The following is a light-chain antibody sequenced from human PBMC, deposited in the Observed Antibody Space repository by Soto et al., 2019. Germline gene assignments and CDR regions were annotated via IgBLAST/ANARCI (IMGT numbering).Light chain of an antibody. CDR2: DVT. Sequence: QSALTQPASLSGSPGQSITISCTGTSSDVGTHGYVSWYQQHAGKAPKLMIYDVTKRPSGVPDRFSGSKSANTASLTVSGLQAEDEADYYCMCYAGGNNWVFGGGTKLTVL. CDR3: MCYAGGNNWV. CDR1: SSDVGTHGY. J-gene: IGLJ3*02. V-gene: IGLV2-8*01.